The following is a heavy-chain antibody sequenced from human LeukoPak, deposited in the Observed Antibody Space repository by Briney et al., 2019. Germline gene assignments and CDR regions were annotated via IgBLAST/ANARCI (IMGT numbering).Heavy chain of an antibody. CDR2: IKQDESEK. CDR3: ARDQGIFDY. J-gene: IGHJ4*02. CDR1: GFTFSSYW. Sequence: TGGSLRLSCAASGFTFSSYWMSWVRQAPGKGLEWVANIKQDESEKHYVDSVKGRFTISRDNAKSSLYLQMNSLRDEDSAVYYCARDQGIFDYWGQGTLVTVSS. V-gene: IGHV3-7*01.